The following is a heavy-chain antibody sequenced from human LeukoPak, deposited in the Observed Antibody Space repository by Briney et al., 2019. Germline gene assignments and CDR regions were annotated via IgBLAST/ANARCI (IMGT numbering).Heavy chain of an antibody. V-gene: IGHV4-39*07. Sequence: SETLSLTCTVSAGSISSSGYYWGWIRQSPGKGLEWIGRISYSGNTYYNPSLKSRVTISVGTSKNQFSLKLSSVTAADTAVYYCASSKEAVDIHYWGQGTLVTVSS. CDR1: AGSISSSGYY. J-gene: IGHJ4*02. CDR2: ISYSGNT. D-gene: IGHD5-12*01. CDR3: ASSKEAVDIHY.